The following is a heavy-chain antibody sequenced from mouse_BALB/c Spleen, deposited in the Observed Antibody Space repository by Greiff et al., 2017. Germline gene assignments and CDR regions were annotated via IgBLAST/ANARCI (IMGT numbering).Heavy chain of an antibody. V-gene: IGHV2-9*02. D-gene: IGHD1-2*01. Sequence: VKLMESGPGLVAPSQSLSITCTVSGFSLTSYGVHWVRQPPGKGLEWLGVIWAGGSTNYNSALMSRLSISKDNSKSQVFLKMNSLQTDDTAMYYCASRLRPSYYYAMDYWGQGTSVTVSS. CDR1: GFSLTSYG. CDR2: IWAGGST. CDR3: ASRLRPSYYYAMDY. J-gene: IGHJ4*01.